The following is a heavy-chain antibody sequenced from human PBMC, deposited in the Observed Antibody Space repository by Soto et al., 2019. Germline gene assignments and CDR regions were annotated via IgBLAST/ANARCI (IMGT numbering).Heavy chain of an antibody. Sequence: QVQLQESGPGLVKPSGTLSLTCAVSGGSISTNNWWSWVRRPPGKGLEWSGEIYRSGNTNYNSSLKSRVTISIDKSRNEFSLNVRSVTAADTAVYYCARVMGVASGGPLAYWGQGALVSVSS. CDR2: IYRSGNT. V-gene: IGHV4-4*02. CDR1: GGSISTNNW. J-gene: IGHJ4*02. CDR3: ARVMGVASGGPLAY. D-gene: IGHD2-15*01.